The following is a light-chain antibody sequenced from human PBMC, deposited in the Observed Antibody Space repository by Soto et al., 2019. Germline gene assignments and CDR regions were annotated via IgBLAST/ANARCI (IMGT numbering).Light chain of an antibody. CDR3: QQYGSSPRT. CDR2: GAS. CDR1: QSVSSNY. Sequence: EMVLTQSAGALSLSPGERATLSCRASQSVSSNYLAWYQQMPGQAPRLLIYGASSRATGIPDRFSGSGSGTDFTLTISTLEPEDFAVYYCQQYGSSPRTFGQGTKVDIK. V-gene: IGKV3-20*01. J-gene: IGKJ1*01.